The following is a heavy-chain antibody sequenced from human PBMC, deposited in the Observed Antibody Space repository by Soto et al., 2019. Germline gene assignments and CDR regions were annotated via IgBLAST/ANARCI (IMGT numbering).Heavy chain of an antibody. Sequence: SETLSLTCTVSGGSISSSSYYWGWIRQPPGKGLEWIGSIYYSESTYYNPSLKSRVTISVDTSKNQFSLNLSSVTAADTAVYYCASCRSYDGSGYCYSWFDPWGQGTQVTVSS. J-gene: IGHJ5*02. V-gene: IGHV4-39*01. CDR3: ASCRSYDGSGYCYSWFDP. CDR1: GGSISSSSYY. CDR2: IYYSEST. D-gene: IGHD3-22*01.